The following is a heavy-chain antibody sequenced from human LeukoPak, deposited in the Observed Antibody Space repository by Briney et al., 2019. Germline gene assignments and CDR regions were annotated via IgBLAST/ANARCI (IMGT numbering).Heavy chain of an antibody. J-gene: IGHJ4*02. CDR2: IYSSGDA. V-gene: IGHV4-59*10. CDR3: ARYGDYETQFDY. CDR1: GGSISGYY. D-gene: IGHD4-17*01. Sequence: PETLSLTCAVSGGSISGYYWSWVRQPAGKGLEWIGRIYSSGDASYNPSLKSRVTISVDTSKNQFSLKLSSVTAADTAVYYCARYGDYETQFDYWGQGTLVTVSS.